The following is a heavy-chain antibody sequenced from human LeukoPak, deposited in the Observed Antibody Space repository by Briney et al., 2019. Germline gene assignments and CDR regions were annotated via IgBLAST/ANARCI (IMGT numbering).Heavy chain of an antibody. CDR1: GFTFGKYW. V-gene: IGHV3-7*01. D-gene: IGHD6-6*01. J-gene: IGHJ4*02. CDR3: ARGKGSSSAGY. CDR2: IKLDGSEK. Sequence: GGSLRLSCVASGFTFGKYWMSWVRQAPGKGLEWVANIKLDGSEKNYVDSVMGRFTISRDNVKSSLYLQMNSLRAEDTAVYYCARGKGSSSAGYWGQGTLVIVSS.